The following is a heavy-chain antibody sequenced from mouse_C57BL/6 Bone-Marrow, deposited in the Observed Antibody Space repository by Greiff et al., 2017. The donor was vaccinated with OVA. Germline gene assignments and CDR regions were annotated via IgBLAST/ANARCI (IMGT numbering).Heavy chain of an antibody. CDR1: GYTFTDYY. CDR2: INPNNGGT. Sequence: EVQLQQSGPELVKPGASVKISCKASGYTFTDYYMNWVKQSHGQSLEWIGDINPNNGGTSYNQKFKGKATLTVDKSSSTAYMELRSLTSEDSAVYYCARGDYDPSSDVWGTGTTVTVSS. J-gene: IGHJ1*03. V-gene: IGHV1-26*01. D-gene: IGHD2-4*01. CDR3: ARGDYDPSSDV.